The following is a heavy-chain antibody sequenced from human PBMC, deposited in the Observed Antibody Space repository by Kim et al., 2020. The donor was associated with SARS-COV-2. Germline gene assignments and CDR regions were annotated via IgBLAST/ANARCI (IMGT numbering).Heavy chain of an antibody. Sequence: SETLSLTCAVYGGSFSGYYWSWIRQPPGKGLEWIGEINHSGSTNYNPSLKSRVTISVDTSKNQFSLKLSSVTAADTAVYYCAREGYDSSGYPFHGLDYWGQGTLVTVSS. V-gene: IGHV4-34*01. J-gene: IGHJ4*02. CDR2: INHSGST. D-gene: IGHD3-22*01. CDR1: GGSFSGYY. CDR3: AREGYDSSGYPFHGLDY.